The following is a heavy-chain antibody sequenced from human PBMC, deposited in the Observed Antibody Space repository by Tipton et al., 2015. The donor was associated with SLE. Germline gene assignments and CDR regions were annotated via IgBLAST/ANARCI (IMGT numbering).Heavy chain of an antibody. D-gene: IGHD3-22*01. CDR3: AGADSSGSILSDY. Sequence: TLSLTCTVSGGSISSYYWSWIRQPPGKGLEWIGYIYYSGSTNYNPSLKSRVTISGDTSKNQFSLKLSSATATDTAVYYCAGADSSGSILSDYWGQGTLVTVSS. V-gene: IGHV4-59*08. CDR1: GGSISSYY. J-gene: IGHJ4*02. CDR2: IYYSGST.